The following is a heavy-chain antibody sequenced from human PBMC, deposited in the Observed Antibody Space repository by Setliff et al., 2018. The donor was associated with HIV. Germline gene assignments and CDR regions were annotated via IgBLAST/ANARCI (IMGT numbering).Heavy chain of an antibody. Sequence: SVKVSCKASGGNFGNSAIGWVRQAPGQGLEWVGGIVPLLSVANYARKFQGRVTITAGKSTSTVYMELRNLRSDDTAVYYCARDSEWGSYIFWTFDIWGQGTMVTVSS. V-gene: IGHV1-69*10. D-gene: IGHD1-26*01. CDR2: IVPLLSVA. CDR1: GGNFGNSA. J-gene: IGHJ3*02. CDR3: ARDSEWGSYIFWTFDI.